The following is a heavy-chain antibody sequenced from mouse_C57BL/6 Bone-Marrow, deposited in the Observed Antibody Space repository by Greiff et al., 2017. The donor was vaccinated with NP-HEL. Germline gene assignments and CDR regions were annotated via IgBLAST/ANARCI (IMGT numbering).Heavy chain of an antibody. CDR3: ARAGYYGSKFAY. CDR2: IDPNSGGT. D-gene: IGHD1-1*01. Sequence: QVQLQQPGAELVKPGASVKLSCKASGYTFTSYWMHWVKQRPGRGLEWIGRIDPNSGGTKYNEKFKSKATLTVDKPSSTAYMQLSSLTSEDSAVYYCARAGYYGSKFAYWGQGTLVTVSA. V-gene: IGHV1-72*01. CDR1: GYTFTSYW. J-gene: IGHJ3*01.